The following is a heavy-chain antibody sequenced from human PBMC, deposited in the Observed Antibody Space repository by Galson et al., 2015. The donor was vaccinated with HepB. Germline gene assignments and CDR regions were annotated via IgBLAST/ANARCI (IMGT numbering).Heavy chain of an antibody. CDR3: ARTAAAGASFDY. J-gene: IGHJ4*02. V-gene: IGHV1-69*04. Sequence: VKVSCKASGGTFSSYAISWVRQAPGQGLEWMGRIIPILGIANYAQRFQGRVTITADKSTSTAYMELSSLRSEDTAVYYCARTAAAGASFDYWGQGTLVTVSS. D-gene: IGHD6-13*01. CDR2: IIPILGIA. CDR1: GGTFSSYA.